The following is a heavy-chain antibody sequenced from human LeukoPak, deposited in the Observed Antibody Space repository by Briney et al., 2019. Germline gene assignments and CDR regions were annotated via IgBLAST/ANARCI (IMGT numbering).Heavy chain of an antibody. CDR2: ISSSSSYI. D-gene: IGHD6-13*01. V-gene: IGHV3-21*01. J-gene: IGHJ4*02. CDR1: GFTFSSYS. Sequence: GGSLRLSCAASGFTFSSYSMNWVCQAPGKGLEWVSSISSSSSYIYYADSVKGRFTISRDNAKNSLYLEMNSLRAEDTAVYYCATPLAAAGNKLMDYWGQGTLVSVSS. CDR3: ATPLAAAGNKLMDY.